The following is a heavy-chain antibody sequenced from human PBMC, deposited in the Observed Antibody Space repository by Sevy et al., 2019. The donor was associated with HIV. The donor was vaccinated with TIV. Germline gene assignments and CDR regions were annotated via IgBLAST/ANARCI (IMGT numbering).Heavy chain of an antibody. V-gene: IGHV1-69*13. CDR1: GGTFSSYA. J-gene: IGHJ4*02. D-gene: IGHD2-15*01. CDR3: ARGLAATPGPHY. CDR2: IIPIFGTA. Sequence: ASVKVSCKASGGTFSSYAVSWVRQAPGQGLEWMGGIIPIFGTANYAQKFQGRVTITADESTSTAYLELSSLRSEDTAVYYCARGLAATPGPHYWGQGTLVTVSS.